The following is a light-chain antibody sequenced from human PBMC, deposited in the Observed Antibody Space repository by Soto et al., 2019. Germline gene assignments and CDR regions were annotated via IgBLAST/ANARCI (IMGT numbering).Light chain of an antibody. J-gene: IGKJ2*01. CDR2: GAS. CDR3: QQYGNSPYT. CDR1: QSVSSSY. V-gene: IGKV3-20*01. Sequence: EIVLTQSPGTLSLSPGERATLSCRASQSVSSSYLAWYQQKPGQAPRLLIYGASSRATGIPDSFSGRGSGTDFTLTISRLELEDFAVYYCQQYGNSPYTFGQGTRLEIK.